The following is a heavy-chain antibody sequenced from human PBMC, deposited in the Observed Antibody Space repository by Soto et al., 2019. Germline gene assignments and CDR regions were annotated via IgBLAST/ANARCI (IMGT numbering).Heavy chain of an antibody. J-gene: IGHJ4*02. Sequence: QVQLVQSGAEVKKPGASVKVSCKASGYTFTSYGISWVRQAPGQGLEWMGWISAYNGNTNYAQKLQGRVTMTTDTATSTADMELRSLKSDDTAVYYCARAAGFVQLPDYWGQGTLVTVSS. V-gene: IGHV1-18*01. D-gene: IGHD2-2*01. CDR2: ISAYNGNT. CDR3: ARAAGFVQLPDY. CDR1: GYTFTSYG.